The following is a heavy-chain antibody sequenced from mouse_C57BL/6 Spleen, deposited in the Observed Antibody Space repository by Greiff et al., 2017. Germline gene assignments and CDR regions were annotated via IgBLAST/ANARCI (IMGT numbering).Heavy chain of an antibody. CDR1: GYTFTGYW. J-gene: IGHJ3*01. CDR3: ARRPYDGYYEGFAY. CDR2: ILPGSGST. D-gene: IGHD2-3*01. V-gene: IGHV1-9*01. Sequence: QVQLQQSGAELMKPGASVKLSCKATGYTFTGYWIEWVKQRPGHGLEWIGEILPGSGSTNYNEKFKGKATFTADTSANTAYMQLSSLTTEDSAIYYCARRPYDGYYEGFAYWGQGTLVTVSA.